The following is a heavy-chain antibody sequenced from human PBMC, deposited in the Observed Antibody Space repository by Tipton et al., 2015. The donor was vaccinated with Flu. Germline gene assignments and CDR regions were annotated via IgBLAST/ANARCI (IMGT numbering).Heavy chain of an antibody. J-gene: IGHJ3*02. Sequence: TLSLTCVVSGYSINSDSFWGWIRQSPGRGLEWIGTVNANWDTYYNPSLKSRVTTSLDASRRQISLRLRAVTAADTAVYFCARDSILTPDSKSGFDAFDIWGQGTEVNVSS. CDR2: VNANWDT. CDR1: GYSINSDSF. CDR3: ARDSILTPDSKSGFDAFDI. D-gene: IGHD2-15*01. V-gene: IGHV4-38-2*02.